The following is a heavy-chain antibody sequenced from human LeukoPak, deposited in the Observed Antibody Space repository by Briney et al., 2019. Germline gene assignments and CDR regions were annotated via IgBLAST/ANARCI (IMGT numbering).Heavy chain of an antibody. D-gene: IGHD2-2*01. CDR2: INHSGST. CDR3: ARGAKYCSSTSCYHFDY. Sequence: SQTLSPTCAVYGGSSRVYSWSSIRHPPGKGLEWIGEINHSGSTNYNPSLKSRVTISVDTSKNQFSLKLSSVTAADTAVYYCARGAKYCSSTSCYHFDYWGQGTLVTVSS. CDR1: GGSSRVYS. J-gene: IGHJ4*02. V-gene: IGHV4-34*01.